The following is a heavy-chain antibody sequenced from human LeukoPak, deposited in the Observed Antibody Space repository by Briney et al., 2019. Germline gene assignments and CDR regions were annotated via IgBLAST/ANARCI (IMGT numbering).Heavy chain of an antibody. CDR2: IIPIFGTA. V-gene: IGHV1-69*13. D-gene: IGHD5-12*01. J-gene: IGHJ4*02. CDR1: GGTFSSYA. Sequence: ASVKVSCKASGGTFSSYAISWVRQAPGQGLEWMGGIIPIFGTANYAQKFQGRVTITADESTSTAYMELSSLRSEDTAVYYCARDREATFPISREWGQGTLVTVSS. CDR3: ARDREATFPISRE.